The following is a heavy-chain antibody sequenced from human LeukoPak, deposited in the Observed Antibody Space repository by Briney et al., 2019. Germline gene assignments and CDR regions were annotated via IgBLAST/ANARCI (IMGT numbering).Heavy chain of an antibody. CDR2: ISAYNGDT. Sequence: ASVKVSCKASGYTFTNHGITWARQAPGQGLEWMGWISAYNGDTKYAQKLQGRVTMTTDTSTNTAYMELRSLRSDDTAVYYCARDPSNSSGFHPHSDYWGQGTLVTVSS. D-gene: IGHD3-22*01. CDR3: ARDPSNSSGFHPHSDY. J-gene: IGHJ4*02. CDR1: GYTFTNHG. V-gene: IGHV1-18*01.